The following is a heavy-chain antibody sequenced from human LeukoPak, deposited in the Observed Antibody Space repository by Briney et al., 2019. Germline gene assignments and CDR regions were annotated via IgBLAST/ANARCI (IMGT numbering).Heavy chain of an antibody. D-gene: IGHD1-26*01. CDR2: ISEGGSTI. CDR3: AGGPQYSGSYAY. CDR1: GVTFSSFE. J-gene: IGHJ4*02. V-gene: IGHV3-48*03. Sequence: GSLRLSCPVSGVTFSSFEMAWVRQAPGKGLEWISYISEGGSTIKYADSVKGRFTISRDNAKNSLYLQMISLRAEDTAIYFCAGGPQYSGSYAYWGQGTLVTVSS.